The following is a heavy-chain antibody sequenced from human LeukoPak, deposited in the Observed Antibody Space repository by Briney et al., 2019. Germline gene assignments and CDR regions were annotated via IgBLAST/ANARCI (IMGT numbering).Heavy chain of an antibody. CDR3: ARGGYYYDSSGYYWGSDWFDP. CDR1: GYTFTSYY. D-gene: IGHD3-22*01. CDR2: INPSGGST. Sequence: ASVKVSCKASGYTFTSYYMHWVRQAPGQGLEWMGIINPSGGSTSYAQKFQGRVTMTRDTSTSTVYMEPSSLRSEDTAVYYCARGGYYYDSSGYYWGSDWFDPWGQGTLVTVSS. V-gene: IGHV1-46*01. J-gene: IGHJ5*02.